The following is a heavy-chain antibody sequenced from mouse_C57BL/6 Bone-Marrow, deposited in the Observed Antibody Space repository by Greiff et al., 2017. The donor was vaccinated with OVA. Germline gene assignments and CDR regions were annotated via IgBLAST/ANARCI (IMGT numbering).Heavy chain of an antibody. CDR2: FTMYSDAT. D-gene: IGHD3-3*01. Sequence: LQQSGAELVRPGSSVKLSCKDSSFAFMASAMHWVKQRPGHGLEWIGSFTMYSDATEYSENFKGKATLTANTSSSTAYMELSSLTSEDSAVYYCARGAGLGAMDYWGQGTSVTVSS. J-gene: IGHJ4*01. V-gene: IGHV1-49*01. CDR3: ARGAGLGAMDY. CDR1: SFAFMASA.